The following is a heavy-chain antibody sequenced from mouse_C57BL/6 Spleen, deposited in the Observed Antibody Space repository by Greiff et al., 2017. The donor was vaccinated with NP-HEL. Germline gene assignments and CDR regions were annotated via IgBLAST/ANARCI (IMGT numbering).Heavy chain of an antibody. CDR1: GFNIKDYY. CDR2: IDPEDGET. Sequence: EVMLVESGAELVKPGASVKLSCTASGFNIKDYYMHWVKQRTEQGLEWIGRIDPEDGETKYAPKFQGKATITADTSSNTAYLQLSSLTSEDTAVYDVARAFYYDDAWFAYWGQGTLVTVSA. CDR3: ARAFYYDDAWFAY. J-gene: IGHJ3*01. V-gene: IGHV14-2*01. D-gene: IGHD2-4*01.